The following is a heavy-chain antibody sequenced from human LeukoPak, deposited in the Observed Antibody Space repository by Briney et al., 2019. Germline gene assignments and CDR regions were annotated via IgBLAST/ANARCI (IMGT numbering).Heavy chain of an antibody. CDR1: GGTFSSYA. CDR2: IIPIFGTA. V-gene: IGHV1-69*05. Sequence: GASVKVSCKASGGTFSSYAISWVRQAPGQGLEWMGGIIPIFGTANYAQKFQGRVTITTDESTSTAYMELSSLRSEDTAVYYCARGRRWTGYCSGTSCFNWFDPWGQGTLVTVSS. CDR3: ARGRRWTGYCSGTSCFNWFDP. D-gene: IGHD2-2*01. J-gene: IGHJ5*02.